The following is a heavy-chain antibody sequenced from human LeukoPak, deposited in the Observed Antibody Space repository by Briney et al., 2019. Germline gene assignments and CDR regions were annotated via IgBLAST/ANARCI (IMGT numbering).Heavy chain of an antibody. J-gene: IGHJ4*02. CDR2: IIPIFGTA. CDR3: ARDRVEYSYAHNFDY. CDR1: GGTFSSYA. Sequence: SVKVSCKASGGTFSSYAISWVRQAPGQGLEWMGRIIPIFGTANYAQKFQGRVTITTDESTSTAYMELSSLRSEDTAVYHCARDRVEYSYAHNFDYWGQGTLVTVSS. V-gene: IGHV1-69*05. D-gene: IGHD5-18*01.